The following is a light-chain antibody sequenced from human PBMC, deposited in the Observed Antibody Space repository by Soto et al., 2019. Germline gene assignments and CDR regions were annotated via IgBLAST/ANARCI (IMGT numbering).Light chain of an antibody. V-gene: IGLV1-51*01. CDR3: GTWDSSLNTVV. J-gene: IGLJ2*01. CDR1: RSNIDNHY. CDR2: DNY. Sequence: QSVLTQPPSVSAAPGQKVTISCSGSRSNIDNHYVSCYQQHPGTAPKLLLYDNYKRPSGIPDRFSGSKSGTSATLGITGLQTGDDADYYCGTWDSSLNTVVFGRGTKLTVL.